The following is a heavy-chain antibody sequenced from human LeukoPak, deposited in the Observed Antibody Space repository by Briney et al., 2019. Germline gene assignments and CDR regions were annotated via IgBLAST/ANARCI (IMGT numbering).Heavy chain of an antibody. J-gene: IGHJ5*02. CDR3: ARANSVRDESWWFNP. V-gene: IGHV1-46*01. CDR2: INPIGGST. Sequence: ASVKVSCTPSGHTFTGYYMHGVPQAPGQGLEWVGRINPIGGSTSYAQKLQGRVTMTRDMSTSTVYMELVIRRSEDRAWYSWARANSVRDESWWFNPWGQGTLVTVSS. D-gene: IGHD4-23*01. CDR1: GHTFTGYY.